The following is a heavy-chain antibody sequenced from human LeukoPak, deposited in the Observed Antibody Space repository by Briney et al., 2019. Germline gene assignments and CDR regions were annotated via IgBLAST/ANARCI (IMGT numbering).Heavy chain of an antibody. CDR2: IEQGGSEK. J-gene: IGHJ4*02. Sequence: GGSLRLSCAASGFTFSSYWMSWVRQAPGKGLEWVANIEQGGSEKNYVDSVKGRFTISRDNAKNSLYLQMNSLRAEDTAVYYCARGPYSSNWYVDYWGQGTLVTVAS. D-gene: IGHD6-13*01. V-gene: IGHV3-7*02. CDR3: ARGPYSSNWYVDY. CDR1: GFTFSSYW.